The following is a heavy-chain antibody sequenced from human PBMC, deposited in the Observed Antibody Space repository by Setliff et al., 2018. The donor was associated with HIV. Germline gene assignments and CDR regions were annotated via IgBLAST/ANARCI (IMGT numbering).Heavy chain of an antibody. D-gene: IGHD2-2*01. Sequence: PGGSLRLSCAASGFTFRDYYMIWIRQAPGKGLEWVSYISSAATIISYADSVKGRFTISRGDATNSLYLQMNRLRAEDTAVYYCARDLVRVSAHQDDYWGQGTLVTVSS. CDR2: ISSAATII. CDR3: ARDLVRVSAHQDDY. CDR1: GFTFRDYY. J-gene: IGHJ4*02. V-gene: IGHV3-11*01.